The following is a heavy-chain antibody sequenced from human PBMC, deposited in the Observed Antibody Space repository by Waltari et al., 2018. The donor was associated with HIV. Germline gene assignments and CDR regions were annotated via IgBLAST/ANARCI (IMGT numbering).Heavy chain of an antibody. CDR2: MYPSDTAT. J-gene: IGHJ6*02. V-gene: IGHV5-51*01. Sequence: DVRLMQSGAEVQLPGESLKNSCKVSGFRLTSYWIGWVRQMPRKVLEWVRNMYPSDTATGYSPSMHGPFTISADKSITTADLQWSSLKAADTALYYWARRTRYGSYGMVVWSQGTTVTVS. CDR1: GFRLTSYW. D-gene: IGHD3-10*01. CDR3: ARRTRYGSYGMVV.